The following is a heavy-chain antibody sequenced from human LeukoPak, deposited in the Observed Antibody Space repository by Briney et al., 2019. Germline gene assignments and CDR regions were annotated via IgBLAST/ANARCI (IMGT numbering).Heavy chain of an antibody. CDR2: IIPIFGTA. D-gene: IGHD3-22*01. CDR3: ARAGTSYYYDSSGYYYAPGY. J-gene: IGHJ4*02. Sequence: ASVKVSCKASGYTFTSYYMHWVRQAPGQGLEWMGGIIPIFGTANYAQKFQGRVTITADESTSTAYMELSSLRSEDTAVYYCARAGTSYYYDSSGYYYAPGYWGQGTLVTVSS. CDR1: GYTFTSYY. V-gene: IGHV1-69*13.